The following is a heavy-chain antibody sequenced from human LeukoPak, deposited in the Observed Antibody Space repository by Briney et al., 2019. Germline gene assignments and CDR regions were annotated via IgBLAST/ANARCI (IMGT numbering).Heavy chain of an antibody. V-gene: IGHV3-15*01. CDR1: GFSSSNAW. Sequence: GGSLRLSCAVSGFSSSNAWMSWVRQVPGKGLEWVGRIKSKTDGGTTDYAAPVKGRFNISRDDSKNTLFPQMNSLKTEDTAVYYCTPGRTVWGQGTTVTVSS. CDR3: TPGRTV. J-gene: IGHJ6*02. CDR2: IKSKTDGGTT.